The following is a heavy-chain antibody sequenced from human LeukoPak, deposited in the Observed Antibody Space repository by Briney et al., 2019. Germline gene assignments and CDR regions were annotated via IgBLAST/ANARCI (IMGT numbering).Heavy chain of an antibody. V-gene: IGHV4-39*07. D-gene: IGHD2-15*01. CDR1: GGSITSSPYH. Sequence: PSETLSLTCTVSGGSITSSPYHWAWIRQPPGRGPEWIGTVSHTGATQYSPSLTSRVTISLDTSKNQFSLKLSSVTAADTAVYYCATSYIGGFGKPDYWGQGTLVTVSS. CDR2: VSHTGAT. CDR3: ATSYIGGFGKPDY. J-gene: IGHJ4*02.